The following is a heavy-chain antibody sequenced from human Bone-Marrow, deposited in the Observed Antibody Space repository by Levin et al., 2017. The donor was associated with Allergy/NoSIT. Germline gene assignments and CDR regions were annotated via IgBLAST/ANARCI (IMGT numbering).Heavy chain of an antibody. CDR2: IIPLFETG. CDR3: ARGKDSSTSSLAY. CDR1: GGTFSSNV. Sequence: SVKVSCKASGGTFSSNVLTWIRQAPGQGLEWMGGIIPLFETGNYAQKFQGRLTITADESTTTVYMELSSLRSDDTAVYYCARGKDSSTSSLAYWGQGTLVTVSS. J-gene: IGHJ4*02. D-gene: IGHD3-10*01. V-gene: IGHV1-69*13.